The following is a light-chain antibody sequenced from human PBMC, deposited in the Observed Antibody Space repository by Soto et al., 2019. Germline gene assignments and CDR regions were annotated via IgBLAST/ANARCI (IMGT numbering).Light chain of an antibody. CDR3: QHHGDSAGLT. V-gene: IGKV3-20*01. Sequence: IVLTQSPGTLSVSPGERATLSCRASQSISSKSLAWYQQRPGQAPRLLIYAVSTRATGIPDRFGGSGSGTDFPLIISRLEPEDFALYYCQHHGDSAGLTFGGGTKVEIK. CDR2: AVS. CDR1: QSISSKS. J-gene: IGKJ4*01.